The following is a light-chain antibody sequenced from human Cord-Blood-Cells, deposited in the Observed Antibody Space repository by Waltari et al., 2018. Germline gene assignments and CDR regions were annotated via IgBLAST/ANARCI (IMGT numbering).Light chain of an antibody. J-gene: IGKJ1*01. Sequence: IQLTQSPSSLSASVGDRVTITCRASQGISSYLAWYQQKPGKAPKLLIYAASTLQSGVPSRFSGSGSETDFTLTISSLQPKDFATYYCQQLNSYPWTFGQGTKVEIK. CDR1: QGISSY. CDR2: AAS. CDR3: QQLNSYPWT. V-gene: IGKV1-9*01.